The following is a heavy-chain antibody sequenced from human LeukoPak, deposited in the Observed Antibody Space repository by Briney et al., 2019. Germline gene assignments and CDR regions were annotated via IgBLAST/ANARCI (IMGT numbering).Heavy chain of an antibody. CDR2: IVVGSGNT. CDR3: AAGSSSWLDAFDI. Sequence: GTSVKVSCKASGFTFTSSVMQWVRQARGQRLEWIGWIVVGSGNTNYAQKFQERVTITRDMSTSTAYMELSSLRSEDTAVYYCAAGSSSWLDAFDIWGQGTMVTVSS. D-gene: IGHD6-13*01. V-gene: IGHV1-58*02. CDR1: GFTFTSSV. J-gene: IGHJ3*02.